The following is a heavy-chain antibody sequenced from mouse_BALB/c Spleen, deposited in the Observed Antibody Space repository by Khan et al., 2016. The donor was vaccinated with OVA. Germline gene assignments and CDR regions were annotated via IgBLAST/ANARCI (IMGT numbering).Heavy chain of an antibody. D-gene: IGHD4-1*01. CDR3: TRRNWDVAWFAY. V-gene: IGHV1-5*01. Sequence: VQLKESGTVLARPGASVKMSCKASGYTFTSYWMHWVKQWPGQGLEWIGDIYPGNTDTNYNQKFKGKAKLTAVTSTSTAYMELSSLTNEDSAVYYCTRRNWDVAWFAYWGQGTLVTVSA. J-gene: IGHJ3*01. CDR2: IYPGNTDT. CDR1: GYTFTSYW.